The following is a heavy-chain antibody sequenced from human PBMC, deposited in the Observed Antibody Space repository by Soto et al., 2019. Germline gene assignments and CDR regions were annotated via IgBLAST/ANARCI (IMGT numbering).Heavy chain of an antibody. V-gene: IGHV5-10-1*01. CDR1: GYSFTSYW. CDR2: IDPSDSYT. Sequence: SLKISCKGSGYSFTSYWISWVRQMPGKGLEGMGRIDPSDSYTNYSPSFQGHVTISADKSISTAYLQWSSLKASDTAMYYCARHVVVVPAAIQDYYYGMDVWGQGTTVTVSS. J-gene: IGHJ6*02. D-gene: IGHD2-2*02. CDR3: ARHVVVVPAAIQDYYYGMDV.